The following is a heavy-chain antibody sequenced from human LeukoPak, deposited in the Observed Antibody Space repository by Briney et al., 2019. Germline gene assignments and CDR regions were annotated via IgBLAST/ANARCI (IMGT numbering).Heavy chain of an antibody. CDR2: IILIFGTA. D-gene: IGHD1-14*01. CDR1: GGTFSSYA. Sequence: GASVTVSSKDSGGTFSSYAISWVRQAPGQGVEWMGGIILIFGTANYAQKFQGRVTMTRDMSTSTAYMELKSLRSDDTAVYYCARDSYINPWGQGTLVTVSS. V-gene: IGHV1-69*05. J-gene: IGHJ5*02. CDR3: ARDSYINP.